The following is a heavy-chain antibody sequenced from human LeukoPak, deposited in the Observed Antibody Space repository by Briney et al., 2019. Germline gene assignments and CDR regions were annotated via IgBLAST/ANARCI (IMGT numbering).Heavy chain of an antibody. CDR2: IYYSGST. V-gene: IGHV4-59*12. D-gene: IGHD5-18*01. CDR3: ARRTWIQLNFDY. J-gene: IGHJ4*02. CDR1: GGSISSYY. Sequence: SETLSLTCTVSGGSISSYYWSWIRQPPGKGLEWIGYIYYSGSTNYNPSLKSRLTVSVDTSKNQFSLKLSSVTAADTAVYYCARRTWIQLNFDYWGQGTLVTVSS.